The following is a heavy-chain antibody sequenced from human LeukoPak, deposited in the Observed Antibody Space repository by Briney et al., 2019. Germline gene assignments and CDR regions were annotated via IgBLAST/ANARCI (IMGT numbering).Heavy chain of an antibody. CDR2: IIPIFGTA. J-gene: IGHJ4*02. Sequence: GASVKVSCKASGGTFSSYAISWVRQAPGQGLEWMGGIIPIFGTANYAQKFQGRVTITADESTSTAYMELSSLRSEDTAVYFCARAVRNQLLLEYWGQGTLITVSS. V-gene: IGHV1-69*01. CDR1: GGTFSSYA. D-gene: IGHD2-2*01. CDR3: ARAVRNQLLLEY.